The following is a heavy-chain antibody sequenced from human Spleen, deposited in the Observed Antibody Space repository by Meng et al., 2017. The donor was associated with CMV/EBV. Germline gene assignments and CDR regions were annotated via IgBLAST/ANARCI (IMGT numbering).Heavy chain of an antibody. CDR1: GFTFSSYA. D-gene: IGHD2-2*01. Sequence: GESLKISCAASGFTFSSYAMSWVRLAPGKGLEWVSGISGSGGTPYYADSVKGRFTISRDNSKNTVYLQMNSLRAEDTAVYYCAREGGDIVVVPAAPDPFASRGAFDIWGQGTMVTVSS. V-gene: IGHV3-23*01. J-gene: IGHJ3*02. CDR2: ISGSGGTP. CDR3: AREGGDIVVVPAAPDPFASRGAFDI.